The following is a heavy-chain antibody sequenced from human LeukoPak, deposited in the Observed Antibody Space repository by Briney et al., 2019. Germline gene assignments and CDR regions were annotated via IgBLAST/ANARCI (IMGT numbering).Heavy chain of an antibody. CDR3: ARVSYGDSYYFDY. Sequence: SQTLSLTCTVSGGSISSGSYYWSWIRQPAGKGLEWIGRIYTSGSTNHNPSLKSRVTISVDTSKNQFSLKLSSVTAADTAVYYCARVSYGDSYYFDYWGQGTLVTVSS. V-gene: IGHV4-61*02. CDR1: GGSISSGSYY. J-gene: IGHJ4*02. CDR2: IYTSGST. D-gene: IGHD4-17*01.